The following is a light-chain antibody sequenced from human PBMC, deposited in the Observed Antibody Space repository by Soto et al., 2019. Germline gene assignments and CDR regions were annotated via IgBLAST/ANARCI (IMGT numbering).Light chain of an antibody. CDR2: AAS. Sequence: DIQMTQSPSTVSASVGDRVTITCRASQNIICWLAWYQQQPGRGPKLLIYAASILQSGVPSRFSGSGSGTDFTLTINSLQPEDFATYYCQQAYGFPVTFGQGTRLEIK. J-gene: IGKJ5*01. CDR3: QQAYGFPVT. CDR1: QNIICW. V-gene: IGKV1-12*01.